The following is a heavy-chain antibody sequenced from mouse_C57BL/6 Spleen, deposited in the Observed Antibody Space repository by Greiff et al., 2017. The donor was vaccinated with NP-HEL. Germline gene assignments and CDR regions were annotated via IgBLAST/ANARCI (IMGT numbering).Heavy chain of an antibody. J-gene: IGHJ1*03. CDR2: IYPGDGDT. CDR1: GYAFSSYW. Sequence: VQLQQSGAELVKPGASVKISCKASGYAFSSYWMNWVKQRPGKGLEWIGQIYPGDGDTNYNGKFKGKATLTADKSSSTAYMQLSSLTSEDSAVYFCARDYYGSSYSYWYFEVWGTGTTVTVAS. V-gene: IGHV1-80*01. CDR3: ARDYYGSSYSYWYFEV. D-gene: IGHD1-1*01.